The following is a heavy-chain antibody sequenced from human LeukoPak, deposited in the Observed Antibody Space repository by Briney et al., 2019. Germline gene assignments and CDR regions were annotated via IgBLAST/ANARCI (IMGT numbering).Heavy chain of an antibody. D-gene: IGHD1-26*01. CDR1: GGSISSGGYS. J-gene: IGHJ6*02. CDR3: ARSGLEIPTSGYYYYYGMDV. V-gene: IGHV4-30-2*01. Sequence: PSETLSPTCAVSGGSISSGGYSWSWIRQPPGKGLEWIGYIYHSGSTYYNPSLKSRVTISVDRSKNQFSLKLSSVTAADTAVYYCARSGLEIPTSGYYYYYGMDVWGQGTTVTVSS. CDR2: IYHSGST.